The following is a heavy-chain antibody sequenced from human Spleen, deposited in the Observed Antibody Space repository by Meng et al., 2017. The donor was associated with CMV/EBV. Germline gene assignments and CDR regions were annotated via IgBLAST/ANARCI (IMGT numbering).Heavy chain of an antibody. CDR2: IFYSGSS. V-gene: IGHV4-61*01. CDR3: AGDPY. Sequence: SETLSLSCPVSGGSVSSDSYYWSWIRQPPGKGLEWIGYIFYSGSSNYNPSLKSRVTISVDTSKNQFSLKLSSVTAADTAVYYCAGDPYWGQGTLVTVSS. J-gene: IGHJ4*02. CDR1: GGSVSSDSYY.